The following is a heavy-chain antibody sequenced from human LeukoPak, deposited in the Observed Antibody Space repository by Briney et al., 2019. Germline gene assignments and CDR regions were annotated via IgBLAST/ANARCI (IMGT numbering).Heavy chain of an antibody. CDR3: AKYTSGTSYRGLDQ. J-gene: IGHJ4*02. CDR1: GLTFYSYG. D-gene: IGHD3-10*01. V-gene: IGHV3-23*01. Sequence: GGSLRLSCAASGLTFYSYGMSWVRQAPGKGLEWVSGIGGSGDTTYYADSVKGRFTISRDNSKNTLYLQMNSLRAEDTAVYSCAKYTSGTSYRGLDQWGQGTLVTVSS. CDR2: IGGSGDTT.